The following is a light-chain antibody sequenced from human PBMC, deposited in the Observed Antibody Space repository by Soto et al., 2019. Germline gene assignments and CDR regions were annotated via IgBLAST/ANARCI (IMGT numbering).Light chain of an antibody. V-gene: IGKV3-11*01. CDR1: PSVSSY. CDR3: QQRSNWPPGVT. J-gene: IGKJ5*01. CDR2: DAS. Sequence: EIELTQSPDTLSLSPVDRATLSCRASPSVSSYLAGYQQKPVQAPSLLIYDASNRATGIPARFSGSGSGTDFTLTIRSLEPEDFAVFYCQQRSNWPPGVTFGQGTRLEIK.